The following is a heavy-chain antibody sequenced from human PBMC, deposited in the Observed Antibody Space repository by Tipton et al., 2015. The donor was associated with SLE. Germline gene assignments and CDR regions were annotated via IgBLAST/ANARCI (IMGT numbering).Heavy chain of an antibody. Sequence: TLSLTCTVSGGSISSYYWSWIRQPAGKGLEWIGRIYTSGSTNYNPPLKSRVTMSVDTSKNQFSLKLSSVTAADTAVYYCARDGSSWLGDWFDPWGQGTLVTVSS. CDR1: GGSISSYY. CDR2: IYTSGST. D-gene: IGHD6-13*01. J-gene: IGHJ5*02. V-gene: IGHV4-4*07. CDR3: ARDGSSWLGDWFDP.